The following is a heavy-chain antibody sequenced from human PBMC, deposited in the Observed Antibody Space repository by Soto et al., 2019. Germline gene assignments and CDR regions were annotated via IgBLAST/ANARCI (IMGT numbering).Heavy chain of an antibody. D-gene: IGHD6-13*01. CDR3: ARGRTPGRGYSSSWWGPSGGAFDI. CDR1: GFTFTSSA. CDR2: IGVGSGNR. Sequence: SVKVSCKASGFTFTSSAVQWVRQARGQRLEWIGWIGVGSGNRHYAQKFQERVTITRDMSTNTAYMELSSLRSEDTAVYYCARGRTPGRGYSSSWWGPSGGAFDIWGQGTMVTVSS. J-gene: IGHJ3*02. V-gene: IGHV1-58*01.